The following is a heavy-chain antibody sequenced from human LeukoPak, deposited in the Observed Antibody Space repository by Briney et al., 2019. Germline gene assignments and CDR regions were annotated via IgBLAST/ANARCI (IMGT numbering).Heavy chain of an antibody. J-gene: IGHJ3*02. Sequence: ASVRVSCKASGYTFTSYGISWVRQAPGQGLEWMGWISAYNGNTNYAQKLQGRVTMTTDTSTSTAYMELRSLRSDDTAVYYCARDVRKYYDSSGYSLDAFYIWGQGTMVTVSS. CDR3: ARDVRKYYDSSGYSLDAFYI. CDR1: GYTFTSYG. V-gene: IGHV1-18*01. D-gene: IGHD3-22*01. CDR2: ISAYNGNT.